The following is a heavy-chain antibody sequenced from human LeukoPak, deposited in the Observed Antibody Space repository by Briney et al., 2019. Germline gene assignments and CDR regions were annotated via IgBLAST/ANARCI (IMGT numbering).Heavy chain of an antibody. CDR1: GGSFSGYY. CDR2: INHSGST. CDR3: ARGPTLRGCAFDI. V-gene: IGHV4-34*01. J-gene: IGHJ3*02. Sequence: SETLSLTCAVYGGSFSGYYWSWIRQPPGKGLEWIGEINHSGSTNYNPSLKSRVTISVGTSKNQFSLKLSSVTAADTAVYYCARGPTLRGCAFDIWGQGTMVTVSS.